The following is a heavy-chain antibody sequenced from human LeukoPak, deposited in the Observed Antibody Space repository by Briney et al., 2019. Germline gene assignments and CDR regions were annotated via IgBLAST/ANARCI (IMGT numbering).Heavy chain of an antibody. CDR2: ISYDGSNK. Sequence: GASLRLSCAGSAITVSSYYTSWVSQAPGKGLEWVAVISYDGSNKDYAYSVKGRFTSSRDNSKNTLYLQMNSLRAEDTAVYYCARDRDSSASLPAEYWGQGTLVTVSS. V-gene: IGHV3-30*01. CDR1: AITVSSYY. CDR3: ARDRDSSASLPAEY. J-gene: IGHJ4*02. D-gene: IGHD3-22*01.